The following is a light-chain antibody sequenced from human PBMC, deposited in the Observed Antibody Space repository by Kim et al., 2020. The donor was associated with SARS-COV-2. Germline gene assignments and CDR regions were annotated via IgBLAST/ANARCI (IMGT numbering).Light chain of an antibody. Sequence: ALGQTVRITCQGDSLRTYYTTWYQQKPGQAPILVIYGKNTRPSGIPDRFSGSTSGNTASLTITGTQAGDEADYYCNSRDSNDNVVFGGGTQLTVL. CDR2: GKN. CDR3: NSRDSNDNVV. J-gene: IGLJ2*01. V-gene: IGLV3-19*01. CDR1: SLRTYY.